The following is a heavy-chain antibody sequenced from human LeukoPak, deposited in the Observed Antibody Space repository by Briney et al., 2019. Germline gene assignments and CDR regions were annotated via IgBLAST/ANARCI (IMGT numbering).Heavy chain of an antibody. J-gene: IGHJ4*02. CDR2: ISGSNDNT. D-gene: IGHD4-17*01. Sequence: GGSLRLSCAATGFTFGNYAMSWVRQAPGKGLEWVSSISGSNDNTYYADSVKDRFTISRDNSKNTLSLQMNSLRAEDTAVYYGSKGRGTTVTSAANYWGQGTLVTVSS. CDR1: GFTFGNYA. V-gene: IGHV3-23*01. CDR3: SKGRGTTVTSAANY.